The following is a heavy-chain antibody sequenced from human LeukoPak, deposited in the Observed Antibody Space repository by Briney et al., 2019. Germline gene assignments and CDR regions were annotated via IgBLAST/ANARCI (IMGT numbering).Heavy chain of an antibody. Sequence: PGGSLRLSCAASGFTVSTNYMSWVRQAPGKGLEWVSLIYSGGGTYYADSVKGRFTISRDNSRNTLSLQMNSLRVDDTAVYYCARGFRSVTTWGYSDYWGQGALVTVSS. D-gene: IGHD4-17*01. CDR3: ARGFRSVTTWGYSDY. CDR2: IYSGGGT. J-gene: IGHJ4*02. CDR1: GFTVSTNY. V-gene: IGHV3-66*01.